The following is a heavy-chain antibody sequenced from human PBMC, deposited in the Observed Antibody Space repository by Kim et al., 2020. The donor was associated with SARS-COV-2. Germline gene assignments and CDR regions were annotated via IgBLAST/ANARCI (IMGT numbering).Heavy chain of an antibody. V-gene: IGHV1-69*06. Sequence: SVKVSCKASGGTFSSYAISWVRQAPGQGLEWMGGIIPIFGTANYAQKFQGRVTITADKSTSTAYMELSSLRSEDTAVYYCARDGQQWLVQGAFDIWGQGTMVTVSS. CDR1: GGTFSSYA. CDR3: ARDGQQWLVQGAFDI. D-gene: IGHD6-19*01. CDR2: IIPIFGTA. J-gene: IGHJ3*02.